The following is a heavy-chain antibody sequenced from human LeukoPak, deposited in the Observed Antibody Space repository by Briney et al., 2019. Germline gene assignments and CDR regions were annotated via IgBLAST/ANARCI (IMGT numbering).Heavy chain of an antibody. CDR2: INHSGST. D-gene: IGHD5-18*01. V-gene: IGHV4-34*01. CDR3: ARLRGLGRRDTKSYYYYMDV. CDR1: GGSFSGYY. Sequence: SETLSLTCAVYGGSFSGYYWSWIRQPPGKGLEWIGEINHSGSTNYNPSLKSRVTISVDTSKNQFSLKLSSVTAADTAVYYCARLRGLGRRDTKSYYYYMDVWGKGTTVTISS. J-gene: IGHJ6*03.